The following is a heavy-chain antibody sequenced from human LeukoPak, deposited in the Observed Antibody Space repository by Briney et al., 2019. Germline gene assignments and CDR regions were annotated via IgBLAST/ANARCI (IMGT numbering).Heavy chain of an antibody. Sequence: GGSLRLSCAASEFTFSSYAMHWVRQAPGKGLEWVAVISYDGRNKYYADSVKGRFTISRDNSKNTLYLQMNSLRAEDTAVYYCAKDREWSRVYQYMDVWGKGTTVTVSS. J-gene: IGHJ6*04. D-gene: IGHD6-19*01. CDR1: EFTFSSYA. V-gene: IGHV3-30*04. CDR2: ISYDGRNK. CDR3: AKDREWSRVYQYMDV.